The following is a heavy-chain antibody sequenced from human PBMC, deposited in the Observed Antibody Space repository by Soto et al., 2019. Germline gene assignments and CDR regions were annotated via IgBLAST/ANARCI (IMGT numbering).Heavy chain of an antibody. Sequence: EVQLVESGGGLEQPGGSLRLACTASGFTFSSYEMTWVRQAPGKGLEWISYITSGGTTYYADSAKGRFTISRDNAKNSLYLHLNSLPAEDTAIYYCARVLSATWSSFDSWGQGTLVTVSS. J-gene: IGHJ4*02. CDR3: ARVLSATWSSFDS. V-gene: IGHV3-48*03. CDR1: GFTFSSYE. CDR2: ITSGGTT. D-gene: IGHD1-26*01.